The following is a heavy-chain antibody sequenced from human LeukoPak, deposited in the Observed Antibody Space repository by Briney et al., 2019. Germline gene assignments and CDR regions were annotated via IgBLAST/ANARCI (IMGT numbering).Heavy chain of an antibody. CDR2: TSSSDAGT. V-gene: IGHV3-23*01. CDR3: TTELSGSYYPDAFDI. Sequence: GGSLRLSCAASGFTFSRYGMSWVRQAPGKGLEWVSATSSSDAGTYYAESVRGRFTISRDNSKNTLFLQMNSLRAEDAAVYYCTTELSGSYYPDAFDIWGQGTMVTVSS. J-gene: IGHJ3*02. CDR1: GFTFSRYG. D-gene: IGHD1-26*01.